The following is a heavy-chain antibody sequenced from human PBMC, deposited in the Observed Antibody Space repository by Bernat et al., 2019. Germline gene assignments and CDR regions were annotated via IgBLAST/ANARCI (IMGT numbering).Heavy chain of an antibody. CDR1: GYTFSSYG. V-gene: IGHV1-18*01. J-gene: IGHJ4*02. CDR3: ARDPIAVAGRKPAFDY. Sequence: QVQLVQSGAEVKKPGASVKVSCKASGYTFSSYGIGWVRQAPGQGLEWMGWISVYNGNTNYAQKLQGRVTMTTDTSTSTAYMELRSLRSDDTAVYYCARDPIAVAGRKPAFDYWGQGTLFTVSS. CDR2: ISVYNGNT. D-gene: IGHD6-19*01.